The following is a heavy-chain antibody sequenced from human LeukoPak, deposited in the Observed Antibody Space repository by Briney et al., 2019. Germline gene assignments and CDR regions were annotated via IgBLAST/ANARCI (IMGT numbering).Heavy chain of an antibody. Sequence: ASVKVSCKASGYTFTGYYMHWVRQAPGQGLEWMGWINPKSGGTNYAQKFQGRVTMTRDTSISTAYMELSRLRSDDTAVYLCATEAGAGSPPTWYFDLWGRGTLVTVSS. CDR1: GYTFTGYY. CDR3: ATEAGAGSPPTWYFDL. CDR2: INPKSGGT. V-gene: IGHV1-2*02. D-gene: IGHD4/OR15-4a*01. J-gene: IGHJ2*01.